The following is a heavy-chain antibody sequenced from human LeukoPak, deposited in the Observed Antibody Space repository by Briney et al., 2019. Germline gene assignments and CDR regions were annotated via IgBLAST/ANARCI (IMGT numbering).Heavy chain of an antibody. CDR1: GGSFSGYY. V-gene: IGHV4-34*01. CDR3: ARTPPDEVVVPAAIYYYYYGMDV. CDR2: INHSGST. Sequence: SETLSLTCAVYGGSFSGYYWSWIRQPPGKGLEWIGEINHSGSTNYNPSLKSRVTISVDTSKNQFSLKLSSVTATDTAVYYCARTPPDEVVVPAAIYYYYYGMDVWGQGTTVTVSS. D-gene: IGHD2-2*01. J-gene: IGHJ6*02.